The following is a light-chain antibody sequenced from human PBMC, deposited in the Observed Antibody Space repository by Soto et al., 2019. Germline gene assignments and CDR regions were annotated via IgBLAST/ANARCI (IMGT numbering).Light chain of an antibody. CDR3: QQYGSSRIT. Sequence: DVVMTQSPLSLPVTPGQPASISCRSSQSLVYSDGNAYLNWFHQRPGQSPRRLIYKASKRDSGVPDRFSGSGSGTDFTLTISRLEPEDFAVYYCQQYGSSRITFGQGTRLEIK. J-gene: IGKJ5*01. CDR2: KAS. V-gene: IGKV2-30*01. CDR1: QSLVYSDGNAY.